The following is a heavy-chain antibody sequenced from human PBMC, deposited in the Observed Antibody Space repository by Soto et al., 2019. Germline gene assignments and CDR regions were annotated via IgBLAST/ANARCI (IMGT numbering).Heavy chain of an antibody. Sequence: SVKVSCKASGGTFSSYAISWVRQAPGQGLEWMGGIIPIFGTANYAQKFQGRATITADESTSTAYMELSSLRSEDTAVYYCARDYDSSGYSRRAFGYWGQGTLVTVSS. CDR1: GGTFSSYA. V-gene: IGHV1-69*13. CDR2: IIPIFGTA. J-gene: IGHJ4*02. CDR3: ARDYDSSGYSRRAFGY. D-gene: IGHD3-22*01.